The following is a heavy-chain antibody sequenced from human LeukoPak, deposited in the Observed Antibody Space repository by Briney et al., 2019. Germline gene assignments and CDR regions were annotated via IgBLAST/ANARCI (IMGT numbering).Heavy chain of an antibody. D-gene: IGHD3-22*01. J-gene: IGHJ4*02. Sequence: PSETLSLTCTVSGGSFSIYYWSWSRQPAGKGLEYIGRIYTSGSTNYNPSPKSRVTMSVDTSNNQFSLKLSSVTAADTAVYYCARHPHYYYDSSGYYWNLVYFDYWGQGTLVTVSS. V-gene: IGHV4-4*07. CDR2: IYTSGST. CDR1: GGSFSIYY. CDR3: ARHPHYYYDSSGYYWNLVYFDY.